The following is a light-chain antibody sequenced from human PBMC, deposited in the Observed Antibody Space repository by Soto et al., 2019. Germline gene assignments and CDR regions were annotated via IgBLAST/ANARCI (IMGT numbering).Light chain of an antibody. Sequence: EIVMTQSPATLSVSPGESATLSCRASQNVISNLAWYQQKPGQAPSLLIYGASTRATGIPARFSGSGSGTDFTLTISRLEPEDFAVYYCQQYGSSPTWTFGQGTKVDIK. CDR3: QQYGSSPTWT. CDR1: QNVISN. CDR2: GAS. V-gene: IGKV3-15*01. J-gene: IGKJ1*01.